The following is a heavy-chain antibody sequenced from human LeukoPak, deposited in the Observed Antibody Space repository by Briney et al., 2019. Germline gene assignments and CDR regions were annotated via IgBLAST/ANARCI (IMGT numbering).Heavy chain of an antibody. CDR1: GFTVSSNY. CDR3: ARSRERIMITH. D-gene: IGHD3-16*01. V-gene: IGHV3-66*01. CDR2: IYSGGST. Sequence: GGSLRLSCAASGFTVSSNYMSWVRQAPGKGLEWVSVIYSGGSTYYADSVKGRFTISRDNSKNTLYLQMNSLRAEDTAVYYCARSRERIMITHWGQGTLVTVSS. J-gene: IGHJ4*02.